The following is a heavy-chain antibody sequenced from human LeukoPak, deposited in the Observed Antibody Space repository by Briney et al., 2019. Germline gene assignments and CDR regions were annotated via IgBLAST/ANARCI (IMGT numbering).Heavy chain of an antibody. J-gene: IGHJ3*02. V-gene: IGHV1-2*02. D-gene: IGHD3-22*01. Sequence: VASVKVSCKASGYTFTGFYMHWVRQAPGQGLEWMGWINPNSGGTNYAQKFQGRVTMTRDMSTSTVYMELSSLRSEDTAVHYCARGSSGLFSKAFDIWGQGTMVTVSS. CDR3: ARGSSGLFSKAFDI. CDR1: GYTFTGFY. CDR2: INPNSGGT.